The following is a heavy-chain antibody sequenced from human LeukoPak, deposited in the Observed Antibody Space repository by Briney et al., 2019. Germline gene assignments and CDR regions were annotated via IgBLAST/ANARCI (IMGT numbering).Heavy chain of an antibody. J-gene: IGHJ4*02. V-gene: IGHV3-23*01. CDR1: GFTYSSYA. Sequence: GGSLRLSCAASGFTYSSYAMTWVRQAPGKGLAWVSSISGSAGTTYYTDSVKGRFTISRDNSKNTLYLQMNSLRAEDTAVYYCAKTRGYDSTGDFDYWGQGTLVTVSS. D-gene: IGHD3-22*01. CDR3: AKTRGYDSTGDFDY. CDR2: ISGSAGTT.